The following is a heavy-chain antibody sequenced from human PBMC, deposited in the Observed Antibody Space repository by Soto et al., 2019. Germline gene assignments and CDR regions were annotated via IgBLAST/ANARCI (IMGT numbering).Heavy chain of an antibody. CDR2: IGSSTSTI. CDR1: GFTFSSYS. V-gene: IGHV3-48*01. D-gene: IGHD3-3*01. Sequence: GGSLRLSCAASGFTFSSYSMNWVRQAPGKGLEWISYIGSSTSTIYYADSVKGRFTISRDNAKNSLYLHLNSLRAEDTAVYYCARPTMENAFDIWGQGTLVTVSS. J-gene: IGHJ3*02. CDR3: ARPTMENAFDI.